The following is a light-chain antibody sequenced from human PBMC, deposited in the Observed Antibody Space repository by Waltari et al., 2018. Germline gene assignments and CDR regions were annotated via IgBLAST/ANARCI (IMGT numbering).Light chain of an antibody. CDR1: SPNIGSNT. CDR2: SNN. CDR3: AAWDDSLNGVV. J-gene: IGLJ2*01. V-gene: IGLV1-44*01. Sequence: QSVLTQPPSASGTPGQRVTISCSGSSPNIGSNTYNWYQHLPGTAPKLLIYSNNRXXXXXXXXXXXXXXGTSASLXXXGLQSEDEADYYCAAWDDSLNGVVFGGGTKLTVL.